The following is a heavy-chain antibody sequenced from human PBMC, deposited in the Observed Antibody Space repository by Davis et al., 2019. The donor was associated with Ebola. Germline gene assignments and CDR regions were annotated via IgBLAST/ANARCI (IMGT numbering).Heavy chain of an antibody. J-gene: IGHJ4*02. D-gene: IGHD6-19*01. CDR1: GGSISSYY. V-gene: IGHV4-59*01. Sequence: SETLSLTCTVSGGSISSYYWSWIRQPPGKGLGWIGYIYYSGSTNYNPSLKSRVTISVDTSKNQFSLKLSSVTAADTAVYYCARVQIAVATIDYWGQGTLVTVSS. CDR3: ARVQIAVATIDY. CDR2: IYYSGST.